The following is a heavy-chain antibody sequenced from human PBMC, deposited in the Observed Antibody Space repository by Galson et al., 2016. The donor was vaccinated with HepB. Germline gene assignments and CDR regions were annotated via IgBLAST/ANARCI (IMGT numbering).Heavy chain of an antibody. Sequence: SVKVSCKASGYTFNNYFLHWLRQAPGQRLEWMGWITSGSGDTIYSQNFQGRLTITRDTSATTAYMELSGLGSEDTAIYFCAKGAGGYYDYWGQGTLVTVFS. CDR1: GYTFNNYF. D-gene: IGHD1-26*01. J-gene: IGHJ4*02. CDR2: ITSGSGDT. V-gene: IGHV1-3*01. CDR3: AKGAGGYYDY.